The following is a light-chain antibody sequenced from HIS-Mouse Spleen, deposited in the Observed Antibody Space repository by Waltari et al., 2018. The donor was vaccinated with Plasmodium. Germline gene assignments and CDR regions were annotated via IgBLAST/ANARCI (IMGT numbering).Light chain of an antibody. CDR1: QSVSSY. J-gene: IGKJ4*01. V-gene: IGKV3-11*01. CDR2: DAS. CDR3: QQRSNWPRVLT. Sequence: EIVLTQSPATLSLSPGERATLSCRASQSVSSYVASYQQKPGQAPRLLIYDASNRATGIPARFSGSGSGTDFTLTISSLEPEDFAVDYCQQRSNWPRVLTFGGGTKVEIK.